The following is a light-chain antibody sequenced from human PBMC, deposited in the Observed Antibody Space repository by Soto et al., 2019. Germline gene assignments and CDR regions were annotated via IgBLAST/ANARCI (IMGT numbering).Light chain of an antibody. CDR1: QTISSW. V-gene: IGKV1-5*03. CDR2: KAS. J-gene: IGKJ1*01. Sequence: DIQMTQSPSTLSGSVGDRVTITCRASQTISSWLXWYXXKXGXXXKXXXYKASTLKSGVPSRFSGSGSGTEFTLTISGLQPDDFATYYCQHYNDYPWTFGQGNKVDIK. CDR3: QHYNDYPWT.